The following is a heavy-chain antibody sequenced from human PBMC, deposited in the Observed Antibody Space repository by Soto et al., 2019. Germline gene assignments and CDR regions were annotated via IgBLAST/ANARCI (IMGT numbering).Heavy chain of an antibody. V-gene: IGHV3-74*01. J-gene: IGHJ1*01. CDR1: GFSFDSSW. D-gene: IGHD2-2*01. CDR3: TRGPRASSGGTGAY. Sequence: EVQLVESGGGLVQPGGSLSLSCAASGFSFDSSWMHCVRQAPGQGPMWVSRIDYDGTTTNYADSVKGRFTISRDNAKSTLYLQMNSLRPEDTAVYYCTRGPRASSGGTGAYWGKGTLVTVSS. CDR2: IDYDGTTT.